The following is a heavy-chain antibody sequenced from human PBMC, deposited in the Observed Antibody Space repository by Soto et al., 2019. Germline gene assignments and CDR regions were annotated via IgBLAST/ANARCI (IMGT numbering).Heavy chain of an antibody. V-gene: IGHV6-1*01. D-gene: IGHD1-26*01. J-gene: IGHJ6*02. CDR3: TRDVRRVGATTNYYYGMDV. CDR2: TYYRSKWYN. Sequence: SQTLSLTCAISGDSVSSNSAAWNWIRQSPSRGLEWLGRTYYRSKWYNDYAVSVKSRITINPDTSKNQFSLQRNSVTPEDTAVYYCTRDVRRVGATTNYYYGMDVWGQGTTVTVSS. CDR1: GDSVSSNSAA.